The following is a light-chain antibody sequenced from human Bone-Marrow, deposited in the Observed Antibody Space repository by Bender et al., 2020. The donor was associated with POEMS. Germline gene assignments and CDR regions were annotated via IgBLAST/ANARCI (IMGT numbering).Light chain of an antibody. Sequence: VLTQPPSVSVAPGQTARITCGGNNIGSKSVHWYQQNPGQAPALVVHDDSDRPSGIPERVSGSNSGNTATLTISRVEAGDEADYYCQVWDGSSDHPVVFGGGTKLTVL. CDR3: QVWDGSSDHPVV. V-gene: IGLV3-21*02. J-gene: IGLJ2*01. CDR2: DDS. CDR1: NIGSKS.